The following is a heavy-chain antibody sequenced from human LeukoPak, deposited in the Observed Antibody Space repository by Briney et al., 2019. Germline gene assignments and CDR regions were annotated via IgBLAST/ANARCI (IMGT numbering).Heavy chain of an antibody. CDR1: GFSFSNYE. CDR3: AKDSGPLIVGATGGAFDY. CDR2: ISSSGSTI. J-gene: IGHJ4*02. V-gene: IGHV3-48*03. Sequence: GGSLRLSCAASGFSFSNYEMNWVRQAPGKGLEWVSYISSSGSTIYYTDSVKGRFTISRDNAKNSLYLQMNSLRAEDTAVYYCAKDSGPLIVGATGGAFDYWGQGTLVTVSS. D-gene: IGHD1-26*01.